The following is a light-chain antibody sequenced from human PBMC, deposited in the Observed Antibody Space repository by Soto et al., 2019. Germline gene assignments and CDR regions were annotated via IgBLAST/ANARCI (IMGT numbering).Light chain of an antibody. CDR2: TAS. Sequence: EIVLTQSPGTLSLSPGEGATLSCRASQSVSRNYLAWYQQKPGQAPRLLIYTASRRATGIPDRFSGSGSGTDFTLTISRLEPEDSAVYYCQQYSSSPETFGQGTKVDIK. CDR1: QSVSRNY. V-gene: IGKV3-20*01. J-gene: IGKJ1*01. CDR3: QQYSSSPET.